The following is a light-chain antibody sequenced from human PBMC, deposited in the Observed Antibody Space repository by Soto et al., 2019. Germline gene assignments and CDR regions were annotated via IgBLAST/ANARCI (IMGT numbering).Light chain of an antibody. CDR3: QKYNSAPLS. J-gene: IGKJ4*01. CDR2: AAS. Sequence: DIPMTQSPSSLSASVGDRVTITCRASQGIINYLAWYQQKPGKAPKLLIYAASTLQSGVTSRFSGSGSGTDFTLTISGLQPEDVATYYCQKYNSAPLSFGGGIKVEIK. V-gene: IGKV1-27*01. CDR1: QGIINY.